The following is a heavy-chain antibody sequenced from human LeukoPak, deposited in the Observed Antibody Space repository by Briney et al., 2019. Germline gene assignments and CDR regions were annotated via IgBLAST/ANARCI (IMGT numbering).Heavy chain of an antibody. D-gene: IGHD3-10*01. CDR3: ARAQYYYGSGSYDYFDY. Sequence: GGSLRLSCAASGFTFSSYAMSWVRQAPGKGLEWVSAISGSGGSTYYADSVKGRFTISRDNSKNTLYLQMNSLRAEDTAVYYCARAQYYYGSGSYDYFDYWGQGTLVTVSS. CDR2: ISGSGGST. CDR1: GFTFSSYA. J-gene: IGHJ4*02. V-gene: IGHV3-23*01.